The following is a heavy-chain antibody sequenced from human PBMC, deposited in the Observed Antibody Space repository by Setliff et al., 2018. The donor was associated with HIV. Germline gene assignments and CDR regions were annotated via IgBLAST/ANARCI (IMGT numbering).Heavy chain of an antibody. CDR3: ARGVRGYGEIRYFFYYYYMDV. Sequence: PSETLSLTCTVSGGSISSYYWSWIRQPPGKGLEWIGYIYYNGSTNYNPSLKSRVTISVDTSKNQFSLKLSSVTAADTAVYYCARGVRGYGEIRYFFYYYYMDVWGKGTTVTAP. CDR1: GGSISSYY. J-gene: IGHJ6*03. D-gene: IGHD3-9*01. V-gene: IGHV4-59*08. CDR2: IYYNGST.